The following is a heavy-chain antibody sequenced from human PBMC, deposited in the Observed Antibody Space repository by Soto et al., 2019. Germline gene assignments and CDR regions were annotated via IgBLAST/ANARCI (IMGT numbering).Heavy chain of an antibody. V-gene: IGHV4-4*07. D-gene: IGHD3-16*01. CDR3: ARMPVETHMINWFDP. CDR2: ILSTGDT. CDR1: GVSIATFH. J-gene: IGHJ5*02. Sequence: SETLSLTCSVSGVSIATFHWSWIRRTAGEGLEWIGHILSTGDTNYNPSLTGRVTMPVDTSKNQFSLHLRFLTAADTAVYYCARMPVETHMINWFDPWGQGTLVTLYS.